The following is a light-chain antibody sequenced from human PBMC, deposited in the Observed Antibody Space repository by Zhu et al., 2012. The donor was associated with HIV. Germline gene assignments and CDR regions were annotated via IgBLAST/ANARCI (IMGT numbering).Light chain of an antibody. Sequence: VMTQSPATLSVSPGDTATLSCRASQNIDRELAWLQQRSGQPPTLLIYRASYRGPGVSPGSGGVGLGRTSLSPSTMCSLAYFAVYYCHHYKSWPTLVLGPNPFGQGTKVGDQT. CDR3: HHYKSWPTLVLGPNP. CDR1: QNIDRE. J-gene: IGKJ2*01. V-gene: IGKV3-15*01. CDR2: RAS.